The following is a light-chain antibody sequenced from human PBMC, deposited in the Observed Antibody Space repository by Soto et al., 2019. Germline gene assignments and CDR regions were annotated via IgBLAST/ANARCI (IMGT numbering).Light chain of an antibody. Sequence: EIVLTQSPATLYLSPGERATLSCRASQSISRYLGWYQQKPGQAPRLLIYDASNRATGIPARFSGSGSGTDFTLTISSLEPEDFAIYYCQQSSIWTRTFGQGTKLEIK. V-gene: IGKV3-11*01. CDR3: QQSSIWTRT. CDR1: QSISRY. J-gene: IGKJ2*01. CDR2: DAS.